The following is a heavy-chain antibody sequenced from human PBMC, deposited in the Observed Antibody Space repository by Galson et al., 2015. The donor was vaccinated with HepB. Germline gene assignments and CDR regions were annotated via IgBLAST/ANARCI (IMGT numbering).Heavy chain of an antibody. V-gene: IGHV3-23*01. CDR3: AKDGIMVANNPYHFHY. J-gene: IGHJ4*02. CDR1: GFTFSRYA. Sequence: SLRLSCAASGFTFSRYAMRWVRQAPGKGLEWVSSITSSGGNSYYTDSVKGRFTVSRDNSKNTLLLQLNSLRAEDTAMYFCAKDGIMVANNPYHFHYWGQGTLVTVSS. CDR2: ITSSGGNS. D-gene: IGHD2-15*01.